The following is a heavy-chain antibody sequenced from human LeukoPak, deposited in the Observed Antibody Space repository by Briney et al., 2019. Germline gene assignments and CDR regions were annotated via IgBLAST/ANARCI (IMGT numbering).Heavy chain of an antibody. CDR2: INHSGST. CDR3: ARGQGGSSHYYDRGTYYFDY. V-gene: IGHV4-34*01. J-gene: IGHJ4*02. Sequence: SETLSLTCAVYGGSFSGYYWSRIRQPPGKGLEWIGEINHSGSTNYNPSLKSRVTISVDTSKNQFSLKLSSVTAADTAVYYCARGQGGSSHYYDRGTYYFDYWGQGTLVTVSS. CDR1: GGSFSGYY. D-gene: IGHD3-22*01.